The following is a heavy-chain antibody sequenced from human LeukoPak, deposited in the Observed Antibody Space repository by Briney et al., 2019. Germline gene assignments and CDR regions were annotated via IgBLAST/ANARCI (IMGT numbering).Heavy chain of an antibody. CDR3: ARDSADYGDYDY. J-gene: IGHJ4*02. D-gene: IGHD4-17*01. CDR2: INPSGGST. V-gene: IGHV1-46*01. CDR1: GYTFTSYF. Sequence: ASVKVSCKASGYTFTSYFMHWVRQAPGQGLDWMGIINPSGGSTSYAQKFQGRVTMTRDTSTRTVYMELSSLSSEDTAVYYCARDSADYGDYDYWGQGTLVTVSS.